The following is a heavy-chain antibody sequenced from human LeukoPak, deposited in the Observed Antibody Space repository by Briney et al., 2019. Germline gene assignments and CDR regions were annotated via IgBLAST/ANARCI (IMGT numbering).Heavy chain of an antibody. V-gene: IGHV1-24*01. CDR2: FDPEDGET. D-gene: IGHD6-13*01. CDR3: ATAPPGIAAASTDY. CDR1: GYTLTELS. Sequence: GASVKVSCKVSGYTLTELSMHWVRQAPGKGLEWMGGFDPEDGETIYAQKFQGRVTMTGDTSTDTAYMELSSLRSEDTAVYYCATAPPGIAAASTDYWGQGTLVTVSS. J-gene: IGHJ4*02.